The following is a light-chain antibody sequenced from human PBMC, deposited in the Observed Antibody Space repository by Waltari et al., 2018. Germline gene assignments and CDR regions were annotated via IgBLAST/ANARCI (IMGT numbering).Light chain of an antibody. J-gene: IGLJ3*02. CDR3: SSYAGGSSLM. Sequence: QSALTQPPSASGSPGQSITISCTGIGTDVEGYDPVFWYQQHPGKPPNLLIYEVTKRPSGVPDRFAGSKSDNTASMAVSGLQAEDEADYYCSSYAGGSSLMFGGGTKLTVL. CDR2: EVT. V-gene: IGLV2-8*01. CDR1: GTDVEGYDP.